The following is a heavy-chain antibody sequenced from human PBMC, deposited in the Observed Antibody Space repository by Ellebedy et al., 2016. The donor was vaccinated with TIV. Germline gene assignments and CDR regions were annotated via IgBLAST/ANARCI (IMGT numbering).Heavy chain of an antibody. V-gene: IGHV1-18*01. J-gene: IGHJ5*02. CDR2: ISAYNGNT. CDR1: GYTFTSYG. Sequence: AASVKVSCKAFGYTFTSYGITWVRQAPGQGLEWMGWISAYNGNTNYAPKLQGRVTMTTDTSTSTVYMELRSLRSDDTAVYYCARDATSGIFDPWGQGTLVTVSS. D-gene: IGHD1-26*01. CDR3: ARDATSGIFDP.